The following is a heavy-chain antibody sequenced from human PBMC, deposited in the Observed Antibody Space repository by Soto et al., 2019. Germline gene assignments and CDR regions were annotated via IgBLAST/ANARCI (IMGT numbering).Heavy chain of an antibody. CDR2: ISYDGSNK. Sequence: GGSLRLSCAASGFTFSSYGMHWVRQAPGKGLEWVAVISYDGSNKYYADSVKGRFTISRDNSKNTLYLQMNSLRAEDTAVYYCAKDAGRALVVVVAAMSFDYWGQGTLVTVSS. J-gene: IGHJ4*02. CDR1: GFTFSSYG. D-gene: IGHD2-15*01. CDR3: AKDAGRALVVVVAAMSFDY. V-gene: IGHV3-30*18.